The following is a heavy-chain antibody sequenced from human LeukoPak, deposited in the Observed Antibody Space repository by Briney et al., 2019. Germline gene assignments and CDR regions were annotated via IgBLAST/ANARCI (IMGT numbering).Heavy chain of an antibody. CDR1: GDSISMHY. V-gene: IGHV4-59*11. CDR3: ARGRVSSSSWSSTYYYYFYIDV. D-gene: IGHD6-13*01. Sequence: SETLSLICSVSGDSISMHYWSWIRQPPGKGLEWIGYIDHTGSTNYNPSHNSRVTISRDMSKTPFSLELSSVTAADTAVYFCARGRVSSSSWSSTYYYYFYIDVWGKGTTVTVSS. J-gene: IGHJ6*03. CDR2: IDHTGST.